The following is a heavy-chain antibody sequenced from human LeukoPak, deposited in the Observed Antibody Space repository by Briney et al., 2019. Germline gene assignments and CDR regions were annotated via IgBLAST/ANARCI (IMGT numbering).Heavy chain of an antibody. V-gene: IGHV1-8*01. Sequence: ASVKVSCKASGYTFTSYDINWVRQATGQGLEWMGWMNTNSGNTNYAPKFQGRVNMTRNTSISTAYMELSSLRSEDTAVYYCARVPSYSSSWYGTNWFDPWGQGTLVTVFS. CDR2: MNTNSGNT. J-gene: IGHJ5*02. D-gene: IGHD6-13*01. CDR1: GYTFTSYD. CDR3: ARVPSYSSSWYGTNWFDP.